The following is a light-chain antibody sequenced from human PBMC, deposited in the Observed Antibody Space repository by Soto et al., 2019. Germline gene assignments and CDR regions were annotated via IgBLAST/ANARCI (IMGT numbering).Light chain of an antibody. Sequence: QSALTQPRSVSGSPGQSVTISCTGTSSDIGAYNYVSWYQQHPGKAPKLIIYDVTKRPSGVPDRFSGSKSGNAASLSISGLQAEDEADYYCCSYAGGHINYVFGTATKLTVL. CDR2: DVT. V-gene: IGLV2-11*01. J-gene: IGLJ1*01. CDR1: SSDIGAYNY. CDR3: CSYAGGHINYV.